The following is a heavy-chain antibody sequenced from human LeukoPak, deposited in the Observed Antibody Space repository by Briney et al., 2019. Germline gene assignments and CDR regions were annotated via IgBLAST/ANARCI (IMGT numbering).Heavy chain of an antibody. J-gene: IGHJ5*02. CDR3: ARIGSSSWYGGFDP. Sequence: ASVKVFCKASGYTFTSYGISWVRQAPGQGLEWMGWISAYNGNTNYAQKLQGRVTMTTDTSTSTAYMELRSLRSDDTAVYYCARIGSSSWYGGFDPWGQGTLVTVSP. CDR1: GYTFTSYG. D-gene: IGHD6-13*01. V-gene: IGHV1-18*01. CDR2: ISAYNGNT.